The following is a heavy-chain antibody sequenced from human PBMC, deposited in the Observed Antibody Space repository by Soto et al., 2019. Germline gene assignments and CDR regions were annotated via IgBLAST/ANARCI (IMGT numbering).Heavy chain of an antibody. V-gene: IGHV1-18*04. CDR1: GYTFTSYG. CDR2: ISAYNGNT. J-gene: IGHJ6*02. D-gene: IGHD3-3*01. Sequence: QVQLVQSRAEVKKPGASVKVSCKASGYTFTSYGISWVRQAPGQGLEWMGWISAYNGNTNYAQKLQGRVTMTTDTSTSTAYMELRSLRSDDTAVYYCARVGAYYVFWPRRYYYYGMDVWGQGTTVTVSS. CDR3: ARVGAYYVFWPRRYYYYGMDV.